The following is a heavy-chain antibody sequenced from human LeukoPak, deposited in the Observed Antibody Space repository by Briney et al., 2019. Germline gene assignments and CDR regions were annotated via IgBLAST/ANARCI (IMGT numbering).Heavy chain of an antibody. CDR2: IKQDGSEK. D-gene: IGHD3-10*01. CDR3: AKDYGSGSYYNVGPYYYYMDV. J-gene: IGHJ6*03. Sequence: GGSLRLSCAASGFTFSSYWMSWVRQAPGKGLEWVANIKQDGSEKYYVDSVKGRFTISRDNAKNSLYLQMNSLRAEDTALYYCAKDYGSGSYYNVGPYYYYMDVWGKGTTVTISS. V-gene: IGHV3-7*03. CDR1: GFTFSSYW.